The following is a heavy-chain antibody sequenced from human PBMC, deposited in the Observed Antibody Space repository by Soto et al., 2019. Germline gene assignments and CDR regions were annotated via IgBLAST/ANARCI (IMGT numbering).Heavy chain of an antibody. CDR3: ARHPSDFWFDP. CDR1: GDYIKSAGDL. D-gene: IGHD2-21*02. J-gene: IGHJ5*02. Sequence: SETLCVTYTVSGDYIKSAGDLWTWIRQPPGEGLEYIGYIYYTGTISYKPSLQSRAAIPLDTSKNQFSLKLSSVTAADTAVYYCARHPSDFWFDPWGQGTLVTVSS. V-gene: IGHV4-30-4*01. CDR2: IYYTGTI.